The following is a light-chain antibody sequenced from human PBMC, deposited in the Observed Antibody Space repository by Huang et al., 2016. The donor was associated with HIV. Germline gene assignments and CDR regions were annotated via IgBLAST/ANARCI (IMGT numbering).Light chain of an antibody. CDR3: QQRSNWAT. CDR1: QSVGDY. Sequence: EIVLKQSPATLSLSPGDRATLSCRASQSVGDYLAWYQQKSGQTPRLLTYDASNRATGLPARLRGSGSGTDFTLTISSLEPDVVAVYYCQQRSNWATFGQGTKVEI. J-gene: IGKJ1*01. V-gene: IGKV3-11*01. CDR2: DAS.